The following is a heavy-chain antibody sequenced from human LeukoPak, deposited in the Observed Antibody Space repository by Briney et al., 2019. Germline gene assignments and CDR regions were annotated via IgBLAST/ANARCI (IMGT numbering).Heavy chain of an antibody. CDR1: GESFSGYY. Sequence: SETLSLTCAVYGESFSGYYWTWIRQPPGKGLEWIGEINHSGSTKYSPSLKSRVTVSVDTSKNQFSLNLNSVTAADTAVYYCARGRLNGNFDYWGQGTLVTASS. CDR2: INHSGST. CDR3: ARGRLNGNFDY. D-gene: IGHD1-1*01. V-gene: IGHV4-34*01. J-gene: IGHJ4*02.